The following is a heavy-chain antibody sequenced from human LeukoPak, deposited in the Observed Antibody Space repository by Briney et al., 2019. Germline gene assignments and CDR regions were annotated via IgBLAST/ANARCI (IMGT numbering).Heavy chain of an antibody. D-gene: IGHD6-19*01. CDR1: GYSISSGYY. Sequence: PSETLSLTCTVSGYSISSGYYWGWIRQPPGKGLEWIGSIYHSGSTYYNPSLKSRVTISVDTSKNQFSLQLNSVTPEDTAVYYCARSIGWPNFDYWGQGTLVTVSS. CDR3: ARSIGWPNFDY. J-gene: IGHJ4*02. V-gene: IGHV4-38-2*02. CDR2: IYHSGST.